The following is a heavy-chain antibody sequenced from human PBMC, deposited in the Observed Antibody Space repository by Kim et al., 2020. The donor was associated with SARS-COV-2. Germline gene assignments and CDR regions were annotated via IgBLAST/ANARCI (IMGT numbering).Heavy chain of an antibody. Sequence: ASVKVSCKASGYTFTSYAMHWVRQAPGQRLEWMGWINAGNGNTKYSQKFQGRVTITRDTSASTAYMELSSLRSEDTAVYYCARDYLSMVRGFSGWFDPWGQGTLVTVSS. CDR1: GYTFTSYA. CDR2: INAGNGNT. V-gene: IGHV1-3*01. J-gene: IGHJ5*02. D-gene: IGHD3-10*01. CDR3: ARDYLSMVRGFSGWFDP.